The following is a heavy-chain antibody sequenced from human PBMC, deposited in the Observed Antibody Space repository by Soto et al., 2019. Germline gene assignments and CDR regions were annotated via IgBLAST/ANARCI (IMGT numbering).Heavy chain of an antibody. V-gene: IGHV3-23*01. D-gene: IGHD3-16*01. CDR1: GFNFSNYA. Sequence: GGSLRLSCAASGFNFSNYAMSWVRQAPGKGLGWVSLISATGGGTYYADSVKGRFTISRDNSHNTLYLQVHSLTAEDTAVYYCAKDRRAGGNSAFYFDFWGQGAQVTVSS. CDR3: AKDRRAGGNSAFYFDF. J-gene: IGHJ4*02. CDR2: ISATGGGT.